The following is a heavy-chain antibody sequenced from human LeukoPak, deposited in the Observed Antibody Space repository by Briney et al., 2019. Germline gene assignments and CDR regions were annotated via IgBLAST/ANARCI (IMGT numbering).Heavy chain of an antibody. V-gene: IGHV4-34*01. Sequence: PSETLSLTCAVYGGSFSGYYWSWIRQPPGKGLEWIGEINHSGSTNYNPSLKSRVTISVDTSKNQFSLKLSSVTAADTAVYYCARAAYCYDSSGYYYDPNYFDYWGQGTLVTVSS. J-gene: IGHJ4*02. CDR2: INHSGST. D-gene: IGHD3-22*01. CDR3: ARAAYCYDSSGYYYDPNYFDY. CDR1: GGSFSGYY.